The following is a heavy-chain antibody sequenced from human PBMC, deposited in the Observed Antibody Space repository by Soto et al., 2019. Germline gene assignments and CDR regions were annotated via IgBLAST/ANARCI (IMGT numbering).Heavy chain of an antibody. CDR1: GGSISSSSYY. D-gene: IGHD1-26*01. J-gene: IGHJ6*02. Sequence: PSETLSLTCTVSGGSISSSSYYWGWIRQPPGKGLEWIGSIYYSGSTYYNPSLKSRVTISVDTSKNQFSLKLSSVTAADTAVYYCARQSSRIVGATTGYYGMDVWGQGTTVTVSS. CDR3: ARQSSRIVGATTGYYGMDV. CDR2: IYYSGST. V-gene: IGHV4-39*01.